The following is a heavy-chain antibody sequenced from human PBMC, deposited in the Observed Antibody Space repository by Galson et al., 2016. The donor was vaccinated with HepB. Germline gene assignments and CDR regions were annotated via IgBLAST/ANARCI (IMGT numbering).Heavy chain of an antibody. J-gene: IGHJ3*01. Sequence: SLRLSCAASGFSVSSTYMNWVRQAPGKGLEWVSLMSIGGTTYYADSVKGRFTISKDNSKNTISLQMNSLSADDTAAYYCATKDVDTAMVTPAFDVWGQGTVVTVSS. CDR3: ATKDVDTAMVTPAFDV. V-gene: IGHV3-53*01. CDR2: MSIGGTT. CDR1: GFSVSSTY. D-gene: IGHD5-18*01.